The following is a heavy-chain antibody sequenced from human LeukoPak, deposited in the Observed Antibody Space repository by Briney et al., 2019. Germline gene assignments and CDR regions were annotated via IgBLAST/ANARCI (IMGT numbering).Heavy chain of an antibody. V-gene: IGHV1-2*02. D-gene: IGHD3-22*01. CDR3: ARDPLPRYYYGSSRYYRYFQH. CDR2: INPKGGGT. Sequence: GASVTVSCKASGYTFTGYDMHWVRQAPGKGLEWMGWINPKGGGTNYAQKFQGRVTMTRDTSIDTAYMELSRLRSDDPAVYYCARDPLPRYYYGSSRYYRYFQHWGQGTLVTLSS. CDR1: GYTFTGYD. J-gene: IGHJ1*01.